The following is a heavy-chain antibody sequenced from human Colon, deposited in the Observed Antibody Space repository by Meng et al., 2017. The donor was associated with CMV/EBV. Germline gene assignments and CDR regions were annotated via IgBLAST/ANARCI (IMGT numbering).Heavy chain of an antibody. CDR3: ARALKPLGTRSGLDV. CDR1: GFSFSSYT. D-gene: IGHD1-1*01. CDR2: INYRGSDI. Sequence: GESLKISCAASGFSFSSYTMNWVRQASGKGLEWVSSINYRGSDIYYADSVKGRFTISRDNAKNSLYLQMNSLRAEDTAVYYCARALKPLGTRSGLDVWGQGTTVTVSS. V-gene: IGHV3-21*01. J-gene: IGHJ6*02.